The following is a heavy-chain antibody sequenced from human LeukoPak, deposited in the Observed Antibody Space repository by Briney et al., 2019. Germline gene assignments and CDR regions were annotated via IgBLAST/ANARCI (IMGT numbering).Heavy chain of an antibody. CDR3: ARNIAARLFYFDY. V-gene: IGHV1-2*02. J-gene: IGHJ4*02. CDR2: INPNSGGT. CDR1: GYTFTGYY. Sequence: ASVKVSCKASGYTFTGYYIHWVRQAPGQGLEWMGWINPNSGGTNSAQKFQGRVTMTRDTSISTAYMELSSLRSEDTAVYYCARNIAARLFYFDYWGQGTLVTVSS. D-gene: IGHD6-6*01.